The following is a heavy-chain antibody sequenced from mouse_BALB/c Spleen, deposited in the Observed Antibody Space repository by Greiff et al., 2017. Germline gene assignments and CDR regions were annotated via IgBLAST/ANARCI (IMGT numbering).Heavy chain of an antibody. CDR1: GYAFSSYW. CDR3: ARWITTVENAMDY. V-gene: IGHV1-80*01. J-gene: IGHJ4*01. Sequence: VQLQQSGAELVRPGSSVKISCKASGYAFSSYWMNWVKQRPGQGLEWIGQIYPGDGDTNYNGKFKGKATLTADKSSSTAYMQLSSLTSEDSAVYFCARWITTVENAMDYWGQRTSVTVS. D-gene: IGHD1-1*01. CDR2: IYPGDGDT.